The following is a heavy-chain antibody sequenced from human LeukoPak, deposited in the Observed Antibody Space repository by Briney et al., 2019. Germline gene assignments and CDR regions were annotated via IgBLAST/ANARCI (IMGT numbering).Heavy chain of an antibody. D-gene: IGHD2-2*01. CDR3: GKAVNQVVPAGVCPNCFDL. J-gene: IGHJ5*02. V-gene: IGHV3-23*01. CDR1: GLRFNTYA. Sequence: PGGSLGLSCAAPGLRFNTYAITWIRQPPGRGLEWVSAISGSGGSAYYADSVKGRFTISRDNSNSTLFLQMSGLSGEDTAVYYCGKAVNQVVPAGVCPNCFDLWGQGTLVTVSS. CDR2: ISGSGGSA.